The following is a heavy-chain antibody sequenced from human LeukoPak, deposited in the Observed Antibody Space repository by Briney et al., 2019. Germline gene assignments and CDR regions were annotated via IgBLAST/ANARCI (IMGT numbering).Heavy chain of an antibody. J-gene: IGHJ3*01. CDR1: GFTFYSYA. CDR2: LGTNGDST. Sequence: GGSLRLSCAASGFTFYSYAMTWVRQAPGKGLEWVSALGTNGDSTFYADSVKGRFTISRDNSKNTLYLQIDSLTAEDTAVYYCAKGKVNHDGALDAWGQGTLVTVSS. CDR3: AKGKVNHDGALDA. D-gene: IGHD2-21*01. V-gene: IGHV3-23*01.